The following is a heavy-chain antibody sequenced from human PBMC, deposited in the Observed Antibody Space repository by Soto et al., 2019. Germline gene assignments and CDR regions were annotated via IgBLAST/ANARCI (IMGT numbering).Heavy chain of an antibody. Sequence: XETLSLTCTVSGGSFREVNYYGTWIRQPPGKGLEWIGSVYYTGSTDYSPSLRSRVTISLDTSKHQFSLNLTSVTAADTAVYYCARDVLDARHYYGMDVWGQGTTVTVSS. D-gene: IGHD2-8*02. J-gene: IGHJ6*02. CDR1: GGSFREVNYY. CDR3: ARDVLDARHYYGMDV. CDR2: VYYTGST. V-gene: IGHV4-61*01.